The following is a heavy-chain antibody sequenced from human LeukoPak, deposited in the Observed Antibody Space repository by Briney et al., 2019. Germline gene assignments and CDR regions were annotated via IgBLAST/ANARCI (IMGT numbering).Heavy chain of an antibody. CDR3: ARYINGGLDD. J-gene: IGHJ6*02. Sequence: SETLSLTCSVSAASIRTNHWTWIRQPAGKGLEWIGRIYNSGNTNYNPSLKSRVTMSVDTSKNQFSLKLSSVTAADTAIYYCARYINGGLDDWGQGTTVTVSS. CDR2: IYNSGNT. CDR1: AASIRTNH. V-gene: IGHV4-4*07. D-gene: IGHD2-8*01.